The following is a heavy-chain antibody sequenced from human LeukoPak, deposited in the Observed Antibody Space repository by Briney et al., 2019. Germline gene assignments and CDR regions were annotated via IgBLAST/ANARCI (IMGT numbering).Heavy chain of an antibody. J-gene: IGHJ3*02. V-gene: IGHV3-23*01. CDR1: EFTFSNYA. Sequence: GGSLRLSCAASEFTFSNYARSWVRQTRGKGLEWVSGISGDGDSRYHADSVNGRFTISRDNSKNTLYLQMNSLRAEDTALYYCAKVAGSSGWYGGNAFDIWGQGTIVTVSS. D-gene: IGHD6-19*01. CDR3: AKVAGSSGWYGGNAFDI. CDR2: ISGDGDSR.